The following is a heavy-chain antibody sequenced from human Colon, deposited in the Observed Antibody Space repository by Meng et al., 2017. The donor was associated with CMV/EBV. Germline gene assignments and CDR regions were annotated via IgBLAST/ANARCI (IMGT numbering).Heavy chain of an antibody. D-gene: IGHD1-26*01. V-gene: IGHV3-72*01. J-gene: IGHJ5*02. CDR1: GFTFSDHY. CDR3: ARSYSGSRFDP. Sequence: GESLKISCVASGFTFSDHYMDWVRQAPEKGLEWVGRIRKKGNDHSTEYAASVKGRFSISRDDSKSALYLQMNSLKSDDSAVYYCARSYSGSRFDPWGQGTLVTVSS. CDR2: IRKKGNDHST.